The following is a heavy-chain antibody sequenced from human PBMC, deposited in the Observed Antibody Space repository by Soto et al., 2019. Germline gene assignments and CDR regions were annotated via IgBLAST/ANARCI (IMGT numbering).Heavy chain of an antibody. V-gene: IGHV3-23*01. CDR2: ISGSGGST. CDR1: GYTFSSYA. CDR3: AKDAIYYDFWSGYYTPHYYYYYYMDV. D-gene: IGHD3-3*01. J-gene: IGHJ6*03. Sequence: GGSLRLSCAASGYTFSSYAMSWVRQAPGKGLEWVSAISGSGGSTYYADSVKGRFTISRDNSKNTLYLQMNSLRAEDTAVYYCAKDAIYYDFWSGYYTPHYYYYYYMDVWGKGTTVTVSS.